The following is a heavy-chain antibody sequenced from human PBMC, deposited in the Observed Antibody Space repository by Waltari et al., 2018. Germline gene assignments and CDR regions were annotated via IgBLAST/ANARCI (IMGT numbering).Heavy chain of an antibody. D-gene: IGHD7-27*01. V-gene: IGHV3-21*01. CDR1: GFTFSSYS. CDR2: ISSSSSYI. CDR3: ARARWGPDEFRFDP. Sequence: EVQLVESGGGLVKPGGSLRLSCAASGFTFSSYSMNWVRQAPGKGLEWVSSISSSSSYIYYADSVKGRFTISRDNAKNSLYLQMNSLRAEDTAVYYCARARWGPDEFRFDPWGQGTLVTVSS. J-gene: IGHJ5*02.